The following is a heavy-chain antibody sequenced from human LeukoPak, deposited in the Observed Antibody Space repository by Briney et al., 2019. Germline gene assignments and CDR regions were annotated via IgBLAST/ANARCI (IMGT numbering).Heavy chain of an antibody. CDR1: GGSLSSGSYY. J-gene: IGHJ6*02. CDR2: IFYRGAT. V-gene: IGHV4-61*01. CDR3: ARSRGSSGYGMDV. D-gene: IGHD6-19*01. Sequence: PSETLSLTCTVSGGSLSSGSYYWSWIRQPPGKGLEWIGNIFYRGATNYNPSLKSRVIMSVDTSKNQFSLKLYSVTAADTAMYYCARSRGSSGYGMDVWGQGTTVTFSS.